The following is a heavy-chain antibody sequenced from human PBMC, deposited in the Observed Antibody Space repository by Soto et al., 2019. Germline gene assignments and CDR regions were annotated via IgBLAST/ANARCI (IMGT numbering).Heavy chain of an antibody. CDR2: IYPGDSDT. D-gene: IGHD3-22*01. J-gene: IGHJ6*02. CDR1: GYSFTSYW. V-gene: IGHV5-51*01. CDR3: ASSVYSRGYYSDYYYGMDV. Sequence: PGESLTISCKGSGYSFTSYWIGWVRQMPGKGLEWMGIIYPGDSDTRYSPSFQGQVTISADKSISTAYLQWSSLKASDTAMYYCASSVYSRGYYSDYYYGMDVWGQGTTVTVSS.